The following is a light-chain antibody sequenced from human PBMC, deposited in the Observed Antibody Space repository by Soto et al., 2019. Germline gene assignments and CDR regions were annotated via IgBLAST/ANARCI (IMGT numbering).Light chain of an antibody. CDR2: AAS. V-gene: IGKV1-39*01. CDR1: QSISSY. Sequence: DIQMTQSPSSLSASVGDRVTITCRASQSISSYLNWYQQKPGKAPKLLIYAASSLQSGVPSRFSGSGSGTDFTLTTSSLQPEDFATYYCQQSYSNPRTVGQGTKVDSK. J-gene: IGKJ1*01. CDR3: QQSYSNPRT.